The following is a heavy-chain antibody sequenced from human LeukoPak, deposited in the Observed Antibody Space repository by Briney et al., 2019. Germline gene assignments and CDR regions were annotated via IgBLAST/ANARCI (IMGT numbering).Heavy chain of an antibody. V-gene: IGHV3-66*01. J-gene: IGHJ4*02. CDR3: VNSVMVRGVIRPY. D-gene: IGHD3-10*01. Sequence: GGSLRLSCAASGFTVGSNYMSWVRQAPGKGLEWVSVIYNVGSTFYADSVKGRFTISRDSSKNALFLQMNSLRAEDTAVYYCVNSVMVRGVIRPYWGQGTLVTVSS. CDR1: GFTVGSNY. CDR2: IYNVGST.